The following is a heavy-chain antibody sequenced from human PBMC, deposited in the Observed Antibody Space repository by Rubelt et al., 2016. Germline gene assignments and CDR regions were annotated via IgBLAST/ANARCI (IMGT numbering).Heavy chain of an antibody. CDR2: LYSGGST. Sequence: EVQLVESGGGLIQPGGSLRLSCAASGFTVSTNFMNWVRQAPGKGLEWVSVLYSGGSTYYADSVKGRFTISRDNSKNTLYLQSNNLRGEDPAFYYCAKEEQKGGSGRYYYDYWGQGTAVTVSS. J-gene: IGHJ4*02. CDR3: AKEEQKGGSGRYYYDY. D-gene: IGHD3-10*01. CDR1: GFTVSTNF. V-gene: IGHV3-53*01.